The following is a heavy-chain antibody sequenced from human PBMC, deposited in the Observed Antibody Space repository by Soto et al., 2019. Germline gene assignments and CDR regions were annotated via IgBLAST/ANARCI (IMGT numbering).Heavy chain of an antibody. CDR1: GYSFASHW. J-gene: IGHJ4*02. CDR2: IYPGDSDT. D-gene: IGHD3-22*01. Sequence: GESLKISCKGSGYSFASHWVAWVRQMPEKGLEWIGTIYPGDSDTKYSSAFRGHVTISADTSVSTAYLQWRSLEATDSAIYYCARNLGHSSGYNCLDYWGQGTLVTVSS. CDR3: ARNLGHSSGYNCLDY. V-gene: IGHV5-51*01.